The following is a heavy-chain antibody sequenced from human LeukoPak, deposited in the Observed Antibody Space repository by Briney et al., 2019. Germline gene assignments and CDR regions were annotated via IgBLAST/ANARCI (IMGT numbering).Heavy chain of an antibody. Sequence: SETLSLTCTVSGGSISSYYWSWIRQPPGKGLEWIGNIYYSGSTNYNPSLKSRVTISVDTSKNQFSLKLSSVTAADTAVYYCARLRFGELLLFDYWGQGTLVTVSS. D-gene: IGHD3-10*01. J-gene: IGHJ4*02. V-gene: IGHV4-59*01. CDR3: ARLRFGELLLFDY. CDR2: IYYSGST. CDR1: GGSISSYY.